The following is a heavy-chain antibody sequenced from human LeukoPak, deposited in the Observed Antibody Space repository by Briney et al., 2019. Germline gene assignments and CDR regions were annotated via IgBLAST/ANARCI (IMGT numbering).Heavy chain of an antibody. CDR3: AKVEDILTGYLDY. D-gene: IGHD3-9*01. J-gene: IGHJ4*02. CDR2: ISSIDGST. CDR1: GFTFSSYG. Sequence: PGGSLRLSCAASGFTFSSYGMSWVRQAPGKGLEWVSGISSIDGSTYYADSVKGRFTVSRDNSKNTLYLQMNSLRAEDTAVYYCAKVEDILTGYLDYWGQGTLVTVSS. V-gene: IGHV3-23*01.